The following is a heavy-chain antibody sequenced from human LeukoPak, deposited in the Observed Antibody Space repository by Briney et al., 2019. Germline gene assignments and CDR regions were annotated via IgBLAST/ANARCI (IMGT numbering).Heavy chain of an antibody. CDR3: AKANQDIVVVVAALPDYYYYMDV. D-gene: IGHD2-15*01. V-gene: IGHV3-23*01. J-gene: IGHJ6*03. CDR2: ISGSGGST. Sequence: GGSLRLSCAASGFTFSSYAMSWVRQAPGKGLEWVSAISGSGGSTYYADSVKGRFTISRDNSKDTLYLQMNSLRAENTAVYYCAKANQDIVVVVAALPDYYYYMDVWGKGTTVTVSS. CDR1: GFTFSSYA.